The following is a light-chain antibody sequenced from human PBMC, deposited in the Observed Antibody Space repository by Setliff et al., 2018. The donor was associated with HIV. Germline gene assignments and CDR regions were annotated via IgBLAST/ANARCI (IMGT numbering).Light chain of an antibody. V-gene: IGKV3-20*01. CDR2: GIS. CDR3: QQYEYGRSSWT. Sequence: EIVLTQSPGTLSLSPGERATLSCRASQSVTNNYLAWYQQKPGQAPRLLIYGISTRAAGIPDRFSGGGSGTDFTLTISKLEPEDFALYYCQQYEYGRSSWTFGQGTKVDIK. CDR1: QSVTNNY. J-gene: IGKJ1*01.